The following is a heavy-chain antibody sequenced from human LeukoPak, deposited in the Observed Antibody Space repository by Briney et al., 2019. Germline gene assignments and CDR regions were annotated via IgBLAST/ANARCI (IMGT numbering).Heavy chain of an antibody. V-gene: IGHV3-23*01. CDR3: TSRRNYYDSSGYYPYYYYGMDV. CDR2: ISGSGGST. CDR1: GFTFSSYA. D-gene: IGHD3-22*01. J-gene: IGHJ6*02. Sequence: GGSLRHSCAASGFTFSSYAMSWVRQAPGKGLEWVSAISGSGGSTYYADSVKGRFTISRDNSKNTLYLQMNSLRAEDTAVYYCTSRRNYYDSSGYYPYYYYGMDVWGQGTTVTVSS.